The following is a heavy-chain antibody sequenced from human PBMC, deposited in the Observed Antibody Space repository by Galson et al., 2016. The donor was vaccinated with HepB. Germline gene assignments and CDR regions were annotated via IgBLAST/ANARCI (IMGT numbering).Heavy chain of an antibody. Sequence: SLRLSCAASGFTFSSYAMHWVRQAPGKGLEWVAVISYDGSHKYYAASVKGRFTISRDNSKNTLSLQMNSLRAEDTAVYYCAKHDILAGYSAFDYWGKGTLGTVTS. J-gene: IGHJ4*02. D-gene: IGHD3-9*01. CDR2: ISYDGSHK. V-gene: IGHV3-30*18. CDR3: AKHDILAGYSAFDY. CDR1: GFTFSSYA.